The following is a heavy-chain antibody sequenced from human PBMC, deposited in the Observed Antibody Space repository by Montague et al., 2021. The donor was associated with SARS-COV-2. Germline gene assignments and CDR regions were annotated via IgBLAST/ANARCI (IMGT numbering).Heavy chain of an antibody. CDR1: GGSISSSSYY. V-gene: IGHV4-39*01. J-gene: IGHJ5*02. D-gene: IGHD2-2*01. CDR2: IYYSVST. CDR3: ARHLVYCSSNSCYEGRFDP. Sequence: SETLSLTCTVSGGSISSSSYYWGWIRQPPGKGLEWIGRIYYSVSTYYDPSLKSRVTISVDTSKNQFSLKLSSVTAADTAVYYCARHLVYCSSNSCYEGRFDPWGQGTLVTVSS.